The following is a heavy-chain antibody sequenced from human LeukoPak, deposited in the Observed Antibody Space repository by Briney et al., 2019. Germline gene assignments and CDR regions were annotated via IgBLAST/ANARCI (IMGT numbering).Heavy chain of an antibody. CDR3: ARGSGYFLDFDY. V-gene: IGHV3-23*01. Sequence: GGSLRLSCAASGFTFSSYAMSWVRQAPGKGPEWVSAISGSGGSTYYADSVKGRFTISRDSSKNTLYLQMNSLRAEDTAVYYCARGSGYFLDFDYWGQGTLVTASS. D-gene: IGHD3-22*01. J-gene: IGHJ4*02. CDR1: GFTFSSYA. CDR2: ISGSGGST.